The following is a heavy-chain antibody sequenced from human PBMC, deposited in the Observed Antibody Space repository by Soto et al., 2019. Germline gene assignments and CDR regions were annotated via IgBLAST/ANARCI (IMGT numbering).Heavy chain of an antibody. CDR2: MNPNDGDT. CDR3: ARENWNYVD. D-gene: IGHD1-7*01. CDR1: GYTFTNY. V-gene: IGHV1-2*02. Sequence: QAQLVQSGAEAKRPGTSVKVSCKVSGYTFTNYFHWIRQAPVQGLEWMGWMNPNDGDTEYACKFQGRVTLTRDTSNTTANMELSSLTADDTSVYYCARENWNYVDWGQGTLVTVSS. J-gene: IGHJ4*02.